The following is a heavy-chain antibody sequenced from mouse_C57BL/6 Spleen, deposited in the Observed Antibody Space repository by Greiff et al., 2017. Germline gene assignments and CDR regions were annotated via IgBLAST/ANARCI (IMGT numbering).Heavy chain of an antibody. CDR1: GYPFTSYW. CDR2: INPSNGGT. Sequence: QVQLQQPGTELVKPGASVKLSCKASGYPFTSYWMHWVKQRPGQGLEWIGNINPSNGGTNYNEKFKSKATLTVDKSSSTAYMQLSSLTSEDSAVYYCARWGNYYPYYFDYWGQGTTLTVSS. D-gene: IGHD2-1*01. J-gene: IGHJ2*01. V-gene: IGHV1-53*01. CDR3: ARWGNYYPYYFDY.